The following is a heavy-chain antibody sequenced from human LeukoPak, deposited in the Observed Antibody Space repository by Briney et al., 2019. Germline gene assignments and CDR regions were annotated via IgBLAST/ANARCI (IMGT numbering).Heavy chain of an antibody. V-gene: IGHV3-23*01. CDR1: GFTFSSYA. CDR2: ISGSGGST. Sequence: GGSLRLSCAASGFTFSSYAMSWVRQAPGKGLEWVSAISGSGGSTYYADSVKGRFTISRDNSKNTLYLQMNSLRAEDTAVYYCAKVQYKGYYYYGMDVWGQGTTVTVSS. J-gene: IGHJ6*02. CDR3: AKVQYKGYYYYGMDV. D-gene: IGHD1-1*01.